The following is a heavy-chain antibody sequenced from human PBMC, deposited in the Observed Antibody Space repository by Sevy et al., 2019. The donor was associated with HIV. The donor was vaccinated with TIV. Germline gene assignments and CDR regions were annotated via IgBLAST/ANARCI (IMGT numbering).Heavy chain of an antibody. CDR2: LIGGGPRT. Sequence: GGSLRLSCAASGFPFSSYAMSWVRQAPGRGLEWVSTLIGGGPRTYYAHSVTGRFIISRDNSRNNLYLQMNSLRAEDRAIYYCAKRRVQSGLSGGGANYGMDVCGRGTTVTVSS. V-gene: IGHV3-23*01. CDR3: AKRRVQSGLSGGGANYGMDV. D-gene: IGHD2-8*02. J-gene: IGHJ6*04. CDR1: GFPFSSYA.